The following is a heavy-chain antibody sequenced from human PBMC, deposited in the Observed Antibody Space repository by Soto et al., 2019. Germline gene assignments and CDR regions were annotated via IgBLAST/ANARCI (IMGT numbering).Heavy chain of an antibody. D-gene: IGHD6-6*01. CDR1: GGSISSYY. CDR3: RAARPDYYYGMDV. V-gene: IGHV4-4*07. CDR2: IYTSGST. J-gene: IGHJ6*02. Sequence: SETLSLTCTVSGGSISSYYWSWIRQPAGKGLEWIGRIYTSGSTNCNPSLKSRVTMSVGTSKNQFSLKLSSVTAADTAVYYCRAARPDYYYGMDVWGQGTTVTVSS.